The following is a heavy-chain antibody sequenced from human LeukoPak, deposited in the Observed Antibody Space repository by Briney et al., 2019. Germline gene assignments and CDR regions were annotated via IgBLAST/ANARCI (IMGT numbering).Heavy chain of an antibody. V-gene: IGHV1-2*02. Sequence: WASVKVSCKASGYTFTSYYIHWVRQAPGQGLEWMGWINPNSGGTNYAQKFQGRVTMTSDTSISTAYMELSRLRSDDTALYYCTRGSYYDSSGYSGVRLFDYWGQGTPVTVPS. CDR1: GYTFTSYY. D-gene: IGHD3-22*01. J-gene: IGHJ4*02. CDR3: TRGSYYDSSGYSGVRLFDY. CDR2: INPNSGGT.